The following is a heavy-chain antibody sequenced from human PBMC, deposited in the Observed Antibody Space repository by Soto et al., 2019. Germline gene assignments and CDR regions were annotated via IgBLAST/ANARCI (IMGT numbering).Heavy chain of an antibody. Sequence: GGSLRLSCAASGFTFSSYAMSWVRQAPGKGLEWVSAISGSGGSTYYADSVKGRFTISRDNSKNTLYLQMNSLRAEDTAVYYCAKSLRENLYYYYYYMDVWGKGTTVTVSS. CDR2: ISGSGGST. J-gene: IGHJ6*03. CDR3: AKSLRENLYYYYYYMDV. V-gene: IGHV3-23*01. CDR1: GFTFSSYA.